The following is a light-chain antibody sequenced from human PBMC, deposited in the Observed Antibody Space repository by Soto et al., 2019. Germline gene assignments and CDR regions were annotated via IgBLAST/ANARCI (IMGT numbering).Light chain of an antibody. CDR2: GAY. Sequence: EIVMTQSPATLSVSPGERVTLTCRASQSVSSKLAWSQQNPGQAPRLLIYGAYTRATGIPARFSGSGSGTDFTLTISSLEPDDFAVYYCQQRADWPITFGQGTRVEIK. J-gene: IGKJ5*01. CDR1: QSVSSK. CDR3: QQRADWPIT. V-gene: IGKV3-15*01.